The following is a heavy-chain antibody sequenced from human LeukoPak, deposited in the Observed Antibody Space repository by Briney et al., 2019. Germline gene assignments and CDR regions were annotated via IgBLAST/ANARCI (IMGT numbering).Heavy chain of an antibody. CDR3: ARDYGTKSIAARPRDY. CDR2: INTDGSST. J-gene: IGHJ4*02. V-gene: IGHV3-74*01. D-gene: IGHD6-6*01. CDR1: GFTFSSYW. Sequence: GGSLRLSCAASGFTFSSYWMHWVRQAPGKGLVWVSRINTDGSSTSYADSVKGRFTISRDNAKNTLYLQMNSLRAEDTAVYYCARDYGTKSIAARPRDYWGQGTLLTVSS.